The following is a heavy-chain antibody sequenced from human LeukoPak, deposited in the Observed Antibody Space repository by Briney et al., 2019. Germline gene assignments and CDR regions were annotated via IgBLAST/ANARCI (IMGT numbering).Heavy chain of an antibody. CDR1: GFLFSTYA. Sequence: PGRSLRLTCAASGFLFSTYAMSWVRQASGQGLEWISSISGSGGRTYYGDSVKGRFTISRDNSKRTLYLQMNSLGAEDTAIYYCASHGGYSSDWSSLDYWGQGTLVTVSS. V-gene: IGHV3-23*01. D-gene: IGHD6-19*01. CDR2: ISGSGGRT. CDR3: ASHGGYSSDWSSLDY. J-gene: IGHJ4*02.